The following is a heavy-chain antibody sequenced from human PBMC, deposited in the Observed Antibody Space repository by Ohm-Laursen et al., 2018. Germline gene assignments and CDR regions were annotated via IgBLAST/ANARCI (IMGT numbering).Heavy chain of an antibody. V-gene: IGHV3-66*01. J-gene: IGHJ4*02. CDR2: IYTGDIT. D-gene: IGHD4-17*01. Sequence: SLRLSCSASGFTINSNYMNWARQAPGKGLEWVSVIYTGDITSYADSVKGRFTISRDISKNALYLHMNSLRAEDRGVYYCVRGLADGVHLNWGQGTLVTVYS. CDR3: VRGLADGVHLN. CDR1: GFTINSNY.